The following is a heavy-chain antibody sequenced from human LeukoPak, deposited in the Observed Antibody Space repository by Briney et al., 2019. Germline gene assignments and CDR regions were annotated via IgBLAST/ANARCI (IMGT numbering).Heavy chain of an antibody. CDR2: ISSSSSYI. D-gene: IGHD2-2*02. CDR3: ARVLYGDYYYYGMDV. CDR1: GFTFSSYS. V-gene: IGHV3-21*01. Sequence: GGSLRLSCAASGFTFSSYSMNWVRQAPRKGLEWVSSISSSSSYIYYADSVKGRFTISRDNAKNSLYLQMNSLRAEDTAVYYCARVLYGDYYYYGMDVWGQGTTVTVSS. J-gene: IGHJ6*02.